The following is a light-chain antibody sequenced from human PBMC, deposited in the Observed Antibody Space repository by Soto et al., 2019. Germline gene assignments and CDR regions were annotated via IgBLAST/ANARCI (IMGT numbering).Light chain of an antibody. J-gene: IGKJ3*01. V-gene: IGKV3-11*01. CDR1: QSVSSY. CDR3: QQLET. Sequence: EIVLTQSPATLSLSPGERATLSCRASQSVSSYLAWYQQKPGQAPRLLIYDASNRATGIPARFSGSGSGTTFTLTISNLEPEDFSVYYCQQLETFGPGTKVDIK. CDR2: DAS.